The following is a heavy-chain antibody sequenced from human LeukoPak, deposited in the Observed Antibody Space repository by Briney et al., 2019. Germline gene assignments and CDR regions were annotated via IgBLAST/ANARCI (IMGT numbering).Heavy chain of an antibody. CDR2: IYSGGTA. CDR1: GFSVSSNY. V-gene: IGHV3-53*01. CDR3: ARTLVTTGFDY. Sequence: GGSVRLSCAACGFSVSSNYMSWVRQAPGKGLEWVSLIYSGGTAYYADSVKGRFTISRDNSKNTVYLQMNSLRAEDTAIYYCARTLVTTGFDYWGQGTLVTVAS. D-gene: IGHD4-11*01. J-gene: IGHJ4*02.